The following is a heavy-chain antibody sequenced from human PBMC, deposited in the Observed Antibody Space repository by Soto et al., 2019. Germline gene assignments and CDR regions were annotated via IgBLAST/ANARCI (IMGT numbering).Heavy chain of an antibody. Sequence: EVQLLESGGGLVQPGGSLRLSCAASRFTFSNYAMSWVRQAPGKGLEWVSAVSGSGGTTYYADSVRGRFTISRDNSKNTLYLQMHSLRAEDTAIYFCARCTVDTIVTSDWCNWFDPWGQGTLVTVSS. J-gene: IGHJ5*02. V-gene: IGHV3-23*01. CDR2: VSGSGGTT. CDR1: RFTFSNYA. CDR3: ARCTVDTIVTSDWCNWFDP. D-gene: IGHD5-18*01.